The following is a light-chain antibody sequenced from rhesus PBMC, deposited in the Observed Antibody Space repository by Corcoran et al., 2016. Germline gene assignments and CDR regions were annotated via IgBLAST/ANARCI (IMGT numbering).Light chain of an antibody. V-gene: IGKV1-25*01. Sequence: DIQMTQSPSSLSASVGDRLTITCRARECISSYLAWYQQKPGKAPPLLIYAASTLQSGVPSRFSGSGSWTDFTLTLSHLKPEAFATYYCPQHYDSPLTFGEGTKVQLK. J-gene: IGKJ4*01. CDR3: PQHYDSPLT. CDR2: AAS. CDR1: ECISSY.